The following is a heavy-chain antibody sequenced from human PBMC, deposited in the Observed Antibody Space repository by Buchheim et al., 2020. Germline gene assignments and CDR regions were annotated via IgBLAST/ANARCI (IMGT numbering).Heavy chain of an antibody. J-gene: IGHJ3*02. D-gene: IGHD6-6*01. V-gene: IGHV3-7*01. Sequence: EVQLVESGGGLVQPGGSLRLSCAASGFTFSSYWMSWVRQAPGKGLEWVANIKQDGSEKYYVDSVKGRFTISRDNAKNSLYLQMNSLRAEDTAVYYCARDRTPLLFYSSSPPTGAFDIWGQGT. CDR2: IKQDGSEK. CDR1: GFTFSSYW. CDR3: ARDRTPLLFYSSSPPTGAFDI.